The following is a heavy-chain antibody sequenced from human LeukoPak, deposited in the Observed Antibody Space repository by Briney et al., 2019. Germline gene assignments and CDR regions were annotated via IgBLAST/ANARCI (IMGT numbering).Heavy chain of an antibody. Sequence: SETLSLTCTVSGGSVSSGSYYWSWIRQPPGKGLEWIGYIYYSGSTNYNPSLKSRVTISVDTSKNQFSLKLSSVTAADTAVYYCARGRTKLSYYYDSSGYYYDYWGQGTLVTVSS. J-gene: IGHJ4*02. D-gene: IGHD3-22*01. CDR3: ARGRTKLSYYYDSSGYYYDY. V-gene: IGHV4-61*01. CDR2: IYYSGST. CDR1: GGSVSSGSYY.